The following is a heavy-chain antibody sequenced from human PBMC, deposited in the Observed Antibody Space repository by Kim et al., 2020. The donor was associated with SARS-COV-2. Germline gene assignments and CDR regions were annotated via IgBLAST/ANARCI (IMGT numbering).Heavy chain of an antibody. Sequence: YADSVKSRFTISRDNSKNTLYLQMNSRRAEDTAVYYCARVLYGSSSYFDYWGQGTLVTVSS. V-gene: IGHV3-33*01. J-gene: IGHJ4*02. CDR3: ARVLYGSSSYFDY. D-gene: IGHD6-6*01.